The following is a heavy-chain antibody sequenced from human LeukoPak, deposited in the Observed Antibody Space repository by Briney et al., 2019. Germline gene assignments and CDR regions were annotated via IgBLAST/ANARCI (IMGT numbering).Heavy chain of an antibody. CDR2: FDPEDGET. CDR1: VYTLTELS. CDR3: ATDGITRSQWEPPNWFDP. Sequence: ASVKVSCKVSVYTLTELSMHWVRQAPGKGLEWMGGFDPEDGETIYAQKFQGRVTMTEDTSTDTAYMELSSLRSEDTAVYYCATDGITRSQWEPPNWFDPWGQGTLVTVSS. J-gene: IGHJ5*02. V-gene: IGHV1-24*01. D-gene: IGHD1-26*01.